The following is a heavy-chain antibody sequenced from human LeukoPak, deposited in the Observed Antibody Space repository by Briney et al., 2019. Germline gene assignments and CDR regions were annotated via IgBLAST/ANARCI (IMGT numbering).Heavy chain of an antibody. CDR3: TKYYYDSSGYLYYFDY. V-gene: IGHV3-15*01. J-gene: IGHJ4*02. Sequence: GGSLRLSCAASGCTFTNAWMSWVRQAPGKGLEWVGRIKSKTDGGTADYAAPVKGRFTISRDDSKNTLYLQMNSLKTDDTAVYYCTKYYYDSSGYLYYFDYWGQGTLVTVSS. D-gene: IGHD3-22*01. CDR2: IKSKTDGGTA. CDR1: GCTFTNAW.